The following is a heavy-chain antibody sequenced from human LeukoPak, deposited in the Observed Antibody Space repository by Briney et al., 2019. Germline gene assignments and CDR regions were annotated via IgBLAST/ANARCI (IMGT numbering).Heavy chain of an antibody. D-gene: IGHD3-22*01. CDR2: IYPGGGST. Sequence: ASVQVSCKASGYTFTSYFLHWVRQAPGQGLQWMGIIYPGGGSTSYAQKFQGRVTMTMDTSTSTVYMELSSLRSEDTAVYYCARDGRYDSSGYSFDYWGQGTLVTVSS. CDR3: ARDGRYDSSGYSFDY. J-gene: IGHJ4*02. CDR1: GYTFTSYF. V-gene: IGHV1-46*01.